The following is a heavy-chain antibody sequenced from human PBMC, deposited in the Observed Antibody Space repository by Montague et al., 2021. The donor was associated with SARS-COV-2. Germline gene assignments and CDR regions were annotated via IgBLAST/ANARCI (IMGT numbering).Heavy chain of an antibody. J-gene: IGHJ3*01. D-gene: IGHD3-9*01. CDR3: ARGSPITISVNAFDL. CDR2: AHPSGTT. V-gene: IGHV4-61*02. Sequence: TLSLTCTVSGGSVSSGSFYWTWIRQSAGMGLEWIGRAHPSGTTHYNPSLKTRVTISLDTTNNQLSLKLTPVAAADAAVYYCARGSPITISVNAFDLWGQGTMVTVSS. CDR1: GGSVSSGSFY.